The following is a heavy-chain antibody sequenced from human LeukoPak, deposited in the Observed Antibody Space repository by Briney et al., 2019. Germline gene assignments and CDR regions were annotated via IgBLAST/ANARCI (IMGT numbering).Heavy chain of an antibody. Sequence: ASVKVSCKASGYTFTSYGISWVRQAPGQGLEWMGWISAYNGNRKYAQKLQGRVTMTTDTSPSTAYMELRSLRSDDTAVYYCARVGSSSWYFQHWGQGTLVTVSS. CDR2: ISAYNGNR. CDR1: GYTFTSYG. V-gene: IGHV1-18*04. CDR3: ARVGSSSWYFQH. J-gene: IGHJ1*01. D-gene: IGHD6-13*01.